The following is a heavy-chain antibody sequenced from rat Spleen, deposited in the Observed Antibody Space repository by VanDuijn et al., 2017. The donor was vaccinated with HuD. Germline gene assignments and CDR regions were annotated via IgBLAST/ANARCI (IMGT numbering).Heavy chain of an antibody. D-gene: IGHD1-6*01. J-gene: IGHJ1*01. V-gene: IGHV3-3*01. CDR3: ARSILRIGNWYFDC. Sequence: EVQLQESGPGLVKPSQSLSLTCSVTGYSITSGNGWNWIRKFPGNKLEWMGYINSAGRTNYNPPLKSQISITRDTSKNQFFLQLTSVTTEDTATYYCARSILRIGNWYFDCWGPGTMVTVSS. CDR1: GYSITSGNG. CDR2: INSAGRT.